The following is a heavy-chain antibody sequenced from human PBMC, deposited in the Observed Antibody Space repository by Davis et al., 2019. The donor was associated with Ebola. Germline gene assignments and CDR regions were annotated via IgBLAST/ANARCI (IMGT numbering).Heavy chain of an antibody. V-gene: IGHV3-23*01. CDR3: AKIIATAEDY. Sequence: GGSLRLSCAASGFTFSDYYMSWIRQAPGKGLEWVSSITGTGGNTHYADSVKGRFTISRDNFKNTLYLQMNSLRAEDTAVYYCAKIIATAEDYWGQGTLVTVSS. J-gene: IGHJ4*02. CDR1: GFTFSDYY. D-gene: IGHD6-13*01. CDR2: ITGTGGNT.